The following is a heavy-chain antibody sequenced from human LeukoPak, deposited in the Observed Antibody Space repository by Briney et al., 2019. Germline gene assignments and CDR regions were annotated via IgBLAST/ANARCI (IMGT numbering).Heavy chain of an antibody. CDR1: GFPFSSYA. V-gene: IGHV3-30*18. Sequence: GGSLRLSCSASGFPFSSYAMHWVRQAPGKGLEWLAVISYDGSNKYYADSVKGRFTISRDNSKNTLYLQMNSLRAEDTAVYYCAKRQLGHIDYWGQGTLVIVSS. D-gene: IGHD6-6*01. CDR2: ISYDGSNK. CDR3: AKRQLGHIDY. J-gene: IGHJ4*02.